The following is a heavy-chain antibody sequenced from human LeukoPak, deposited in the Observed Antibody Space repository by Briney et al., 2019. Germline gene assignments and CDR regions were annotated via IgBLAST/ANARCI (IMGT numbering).Heavy chain of an antibody. D-gene: IGHD4-17*01. V-gene: IGHV7-4-1*02. CDR2: INTNTGNP. J-gene: IGHJ6*03. CDR1: GYTFTSYA. Sequence: ASVKVSCKASGYTFTSYAMNWVRQAPGQGLEWMGWINTNTGNPTYAQGSTGRFVFSLDTSVSTAYLQISSLKAEDTAVYYCARGVWGDYIYYYYYMDVWGKGTTVTVSS. CDR3: ARGVWGDYIYYYYYMDV.